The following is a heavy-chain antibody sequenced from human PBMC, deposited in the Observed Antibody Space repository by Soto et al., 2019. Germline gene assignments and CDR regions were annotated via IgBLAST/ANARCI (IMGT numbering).Heavy chain of an antibody. D-gene: IGHD2-15*01. V-gene: IGHV3-30*14. CDR3: ARVRRSMAADAADEV. J-gene: IGHJ3*01. CDR1: GFTFSDYV. Sequence: QVRLVESGGGVVQPGTSLRLSCAASGFTFSDYVIHWVRQAAGKGLEWVASMTYDGATEYDADSVKGRFTMTRDNSKREFALQLSGRRPHGTAVYYYARVRRSMAADAADEVWGHRTKVTVS. CDR2: MTYDGATE.